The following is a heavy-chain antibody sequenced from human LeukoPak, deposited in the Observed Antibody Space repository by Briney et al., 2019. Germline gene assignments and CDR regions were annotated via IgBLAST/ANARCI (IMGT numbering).Heavy chain of an antibody. Sequence: GRSLRLSCIASGFTFSSYGMHWVRQTPGKGLEWVALISYDGSNKVYADSVKGRFTISRDNSKNTLSLQMNSLRAEDTALYYCAKDLGGTVSYFNYWGQGTLVTVSS. J-gene: IGHJ4*02. CDR1: GFTFSSYG. CDR2: ISYDGSNK. CDR3: AKDLGGTVSYFNY. V-gene: IGHV3-30*18. D-gene: IGHD1-7*01.